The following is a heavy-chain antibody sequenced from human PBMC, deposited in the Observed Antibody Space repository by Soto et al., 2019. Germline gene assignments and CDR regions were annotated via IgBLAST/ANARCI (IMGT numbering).Heavy chain of an antibody. Sequence: GGSLRLSCAASGFTFSSYAMSWVRQAPGKGLEWVSAISGSGGSTYYADSVKGRFTISRDNSKNTLYLQMNSLRAEDTAVYYCAKEMGIAAARVYYYGMDVWGQGTTVTVSS. CDR3: AKEMGIAAARVYYYGMDV. D-gene: IGHD6-13*01. V-gene: IGHV3-23*01. CDR1: GFTFSSYA. CDR2: ISGSGGST. J-gene: IGHJ6*02.